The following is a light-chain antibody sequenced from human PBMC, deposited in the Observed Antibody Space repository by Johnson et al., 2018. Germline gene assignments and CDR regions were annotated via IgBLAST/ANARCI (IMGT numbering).Light chain of an antibody. CDR2: ENN. CDR3: GTWDSSRSAGNV. V-gene: IGLV1-51*02. J-gene: IGLJ1*01. Sequence: QSVLTQPPSVSAAPGQKVTISCSGSSSNIGNNYVSWYQQLPGTAPKSLFNENNNHPPGIPARFFGSNSGTSAPRGITGLQTGDEADYYCGTWDSSRSAGNVFGTGTKVTVL. CDR1: SSNIGNNY.